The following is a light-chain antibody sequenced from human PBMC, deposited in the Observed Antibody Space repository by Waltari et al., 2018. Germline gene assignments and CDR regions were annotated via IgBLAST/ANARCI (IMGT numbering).Light chain of an antibody. V-gene: IGLV1-51*01. CDR3: ATWDNSLTAVV. CDR1: SSNIGNYL. J-gene: IGLJ3*02. CDR2: DNY. Sequence: QSVLTQPPSVSAAPGQTVTISCSGSSSNIGNYLVSWYHQLPGATPKLLIYDNYKRPSGIPDRISASKSGTSATLDITGLQIGDEADYYCATWDNSLTAVVFGGGTKLTVL.